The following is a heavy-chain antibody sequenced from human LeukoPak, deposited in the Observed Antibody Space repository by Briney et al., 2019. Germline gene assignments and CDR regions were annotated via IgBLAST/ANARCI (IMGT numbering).Heavy chain of an antibody. Sequence: SVKVSCKASGGTFSSYAISWVRQAPGQGLEWMGRIIPIFGTANYAQKFQGRVTITTDESTSTAYMELSSLRSEDTTVYYCAREITIFGVVQRFDYWGQGTLVTVSS. V-gene: IGHV1-69*05. CDR1: GGTFSSYA. CDR3: AREITIFGVVQRFDY. CDR2: IIPIFGTA. J-gene: IGHJ4*02. D-gene: IGHD3-3*01.